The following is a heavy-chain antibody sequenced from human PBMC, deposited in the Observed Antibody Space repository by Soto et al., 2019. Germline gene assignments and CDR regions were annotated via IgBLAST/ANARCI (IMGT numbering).Heavy chain of an antibody. D-gene: IGHD3-10*01. Sequence: SETLSLTCAVYGGSFSGYYWSWIRQPPGKGLEWIGEINHSGSTNYNPSLKSRVTISVDTSKNQFSLKLSSVTAADTAVYYCARSRAEGYYYYYYMDVWGKGTTVTVSS. CDR3: ARSRAEGYYYYYYMDV. V-gene: IGHV4-34*01. CDR2: INHSGST. CDR1: GGSFSGYY. J-gene: IGHJ6*03.